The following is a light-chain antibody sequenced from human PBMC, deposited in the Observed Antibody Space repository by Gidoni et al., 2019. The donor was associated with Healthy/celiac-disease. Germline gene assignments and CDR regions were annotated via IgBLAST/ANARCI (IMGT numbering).Light chain of an antibody. J-gene: IGLJ2*01. Sequence: QSALTQPASVSGSPGQSITISCTGTCSDVGGYNYVSWYQQHPGKAPKLMIYDVSNRPSGVSNSFSGSKSGNTASLTISGLQAEDEADYYCSSYTSSSTVVFGGGTKLTVL. CDR2: DVS. CDR1: CSDVGGYNY. V-gene: IGLV2-14*01. CDR3: SSYTSSSTVV.